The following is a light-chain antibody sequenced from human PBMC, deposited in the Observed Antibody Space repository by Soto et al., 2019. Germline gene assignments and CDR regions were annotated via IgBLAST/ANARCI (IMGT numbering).Light chain of an antibody. CDR3: QQANSFPVT. CDR2: AAS. CDR1: QGVSTW. V-gene: IGKV1-12*01. J-gene: IGKJ2*01. Sequence: DIQMTQSPASVSASVGDRVTITCRASQGVSTWIAWFQQKPGQAPKLLIYAASLLQSGVPSRFNGSGSGTEFTPTISSLQPEDSATYFCQQANSFPVTFGQGTKVEI.